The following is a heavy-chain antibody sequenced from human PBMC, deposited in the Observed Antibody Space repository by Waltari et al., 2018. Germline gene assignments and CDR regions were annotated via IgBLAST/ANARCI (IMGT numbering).Heavy chain of an antibody. CDR2: ITSSSTYT. CDR3: ARDLGSRGPRGMDV. J-gene: IGHJ6*02. D-gene: IGHD2-2*01. Sequence: EVQLVESGGGLVKPGGSLRLSCAASGFTFSSYRMNWVRQAPGKGLEWVSSITSSSTYTYYADSVKGRFTISRDNARNSLFVEMKSLRAEDTAVYYSARDLGSRGPRGMDVWGQGTTVIVS. V-gene: IGHV3-21*01. CDR1: GFTFSSYR.